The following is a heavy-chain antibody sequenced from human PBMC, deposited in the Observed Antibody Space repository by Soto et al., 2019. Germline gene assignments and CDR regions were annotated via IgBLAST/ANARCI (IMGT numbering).Heavy chain of an antibody. Sequence: PGGSLRLSCATSGFTFSNYPMNWVRQAPGKELEWVSGISAGGDRTYYADSVKGRFTIFRDNSKNSVSLRMNSPRVEDTAVYYCARRVWGQGTLVTVSS. CDR2: ISAGGDRT. CDR3: ARRV. V-gene: IGHV3-23*01. CDR1: GFTFSNYP. J-gene: IGHJ4*02.